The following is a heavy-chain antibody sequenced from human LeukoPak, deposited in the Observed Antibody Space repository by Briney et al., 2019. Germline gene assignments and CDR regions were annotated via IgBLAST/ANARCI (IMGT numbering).Heavy chain of an antibody. D-gene: IGHD2-21*01. CDR2: ISYDGSNK. J-gene: IGHJ4*02. V-gene: IGHV3-30*14. CDR1: GFTLSSYA. CDR3: ARDWGGGDGIDY. Sequence: GGSLRLSCAASGFTLSSYAMHWVRQAPGKGLEWVAVISYDGSNKYYADSVKGRFTISRDNSKNTLYLQMNSLRAEDTAVYYCARDWGGGDGIDYWGQGTLVTVSS.